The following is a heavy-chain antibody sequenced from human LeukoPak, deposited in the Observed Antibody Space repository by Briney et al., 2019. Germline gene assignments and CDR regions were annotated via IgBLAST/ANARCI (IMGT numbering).Heavy chain of an antibody. D-gene: IGHD1-26*01. CDR1: GFTFSSYS. Sequence: PGGSLRLSCAGSGFTFSSYSMSWVRHAPGKGLEWVSYISGSGKTIYYADSVKGRFTISRDNSKNTLYLQMNSLRAEDTAVYYCARDLFHSASYQHFDYWGQGTLVTVSS. J-gene: IGHJ4*02. CDR2: ISGSGKTI. CDR3: ARDLFHSASYQHFDY. V-gene: IGHV3-48*01.